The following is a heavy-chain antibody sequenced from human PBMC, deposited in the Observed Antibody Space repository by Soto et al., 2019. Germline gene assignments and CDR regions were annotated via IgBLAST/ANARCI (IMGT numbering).Heavy chain of an antibody. J-gene: IGHJ4*02. CDR1: GGSINNDINY. Sequence: QVQLQESGPGLVKPSQTLSLTCTVSGGSINNDINYWSWIRQPPGKGLEWIGYIYNSGSTNYNPSLKSRVTISVDTSKNQFSLKLNSVTAADTAVYYCARGVQLWSLDYWGQGTLVTVSS. V-gene: IGHV4-30-4*01. D-gene: IGHD5-18*01. CDR3: ARGVQLWSLDY. CDR2: IYNSGST.